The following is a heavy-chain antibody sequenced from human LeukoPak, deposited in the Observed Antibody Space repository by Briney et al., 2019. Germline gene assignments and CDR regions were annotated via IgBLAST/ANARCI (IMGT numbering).Heavy chain of an antibody. CDR2: IYHSGST. CDR3: ARSSWEEYFQH. Sequence: SETPSLTCIVSGDSISNFFWSWIRQPPGKGLEWIGYIYHSGSTNYNPSLKSRVTISLDTSKSQFSLSLTSVTAADMAVYFCARSSWEEYFQHWGQGTLVTVSS. V-gene: IGHV4-59*01. J-gene: IGHJ1*01. D-gene: IGHD1-26*01. CDR1: GDSISNFF.